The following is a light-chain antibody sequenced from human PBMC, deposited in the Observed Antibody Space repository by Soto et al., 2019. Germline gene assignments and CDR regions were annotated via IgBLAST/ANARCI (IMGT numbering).Light chain of an antibody. CDR2: SNN. CDR3: AAWDDSLNGHWV. Sequence: QSVLTQPPSASGTPGQRVTISCSGSSSNIGSNTVNWYQQLPGTAPKLLIYSNNQRPSGVPDRFSGSKSGTSASLAISGLQSEDEADYYCAAWDDSLNGHWVFGGGTKLTLL. V-gene: IGLV1-44*01. J-gene: IGLJ3*02. CDR1: SSNIGSNT.